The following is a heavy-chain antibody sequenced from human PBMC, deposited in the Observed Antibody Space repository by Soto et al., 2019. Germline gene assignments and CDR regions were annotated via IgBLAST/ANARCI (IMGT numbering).Heavy chain of an antibody. CDR3: VRDGTKTLRDWFDP. J-gene: IGHJ5*02. Sequence: SETLSLTCTVSGASISGFCWSWIRKSAGKGLEWIGRIYATGTTDYNPSLKSRVMMSVDTSKKQFSLKLRSVTAADTAVYYCVRDGTKTLRDWFDPWGQGISVTVSS. V-gene: IGHV4-4*07. D-gene: IGHD1-1*01. CDR1: GASISGFC. CDR2: IYATGTT.